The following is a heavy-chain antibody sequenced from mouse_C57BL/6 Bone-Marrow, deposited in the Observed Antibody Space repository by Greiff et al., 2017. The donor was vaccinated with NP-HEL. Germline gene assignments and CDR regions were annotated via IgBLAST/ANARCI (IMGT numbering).Heavy chain of an antibody. Sequence: QVQLQQPGAELVKPGASVKLSCKASGYTFTSYWMHWVKQSPGQGLEWIGMIHPNSGSTNYNEKFKSKATLTVDKSSSTAYMQLSSLTSEDSAVYYCARFLYYAMDYWGQGTSVTVSS. CDR2: IHPNSGST. CDR1: GYTFTSYW. V-gene: IGHV1-64*01. CDR3: ARFLYYAMDY. J-gene: IGHJ4*01.